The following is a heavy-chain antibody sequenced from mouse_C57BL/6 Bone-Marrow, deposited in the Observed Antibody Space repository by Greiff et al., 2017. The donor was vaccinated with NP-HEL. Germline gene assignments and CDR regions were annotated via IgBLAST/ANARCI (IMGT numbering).Heavy chain of an antibody. CDR2: IYPRSGNI. J-gene: IGHJ1*03. Sequence: VKVVESGAELARPGASVKLSCKASGYTFTSYGISWVKQRTGQGLEWIGEIYPRSGNIYYTEKFKGKATMTADKSSSTAYMELRSLTSEDSAVYFCAREVYYYWYFDVWGTGTTVTVSS. CDR3: AREVYYYWYFDV. CDR1: GYTFTSYG. D-gene: IGHD1-1*01. V-gene: IGHV1-81*01.